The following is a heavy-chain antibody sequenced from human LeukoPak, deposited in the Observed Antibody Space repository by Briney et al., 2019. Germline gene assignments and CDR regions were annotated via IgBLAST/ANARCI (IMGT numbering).Heavy chain of an antibody. J-gene: IGHJ5*02. V-gene: IGHV6-1*01. D-gene: IGHD1-14*01. CDR2: TYYRSKWYN. Sequence: SQTLSLTCAISGDSVSSNSAAWNWIRQSPSRGLEWLGRTYYRSKWYNDYAVSVKSRITINPDTSKNQFSLKLSSVTAADTAVYYCARRSWPREPFDPWGQGTLVTVSS. CDR1: GDSVSSNSAA. CDR3: ARRSWPREPFDP.